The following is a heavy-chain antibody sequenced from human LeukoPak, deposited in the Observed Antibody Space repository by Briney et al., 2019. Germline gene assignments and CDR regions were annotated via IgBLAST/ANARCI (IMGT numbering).Heavy chain of an antibody. CDR1: GFTVSSNY. CDR3: ARSPYYYYMDV. V-gene: IGHV4-34*01. CDR2: INHSGST. J-gene: IGHJ6*03. Sequence: PGGSLRLSCAASGFTVSSNYMSWIRQPPGKGLEWIGEINHSGSTNYNPSLKSRVTISVDTSKNQFSLKLSSVTAADTAVYYCARSPYYYYMDVWGKGTTVTVSS.